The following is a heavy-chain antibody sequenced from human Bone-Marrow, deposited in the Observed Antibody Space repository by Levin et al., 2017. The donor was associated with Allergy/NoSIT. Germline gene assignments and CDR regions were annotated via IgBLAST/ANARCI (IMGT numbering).Heavy chain of an antibody. D-gene: IGHD1-26*01. CDR1: GDSISNYY. CDR3: ARSYTGNNLDY. Sequence: SCSVAGDSISNYYWSWIRQPPGKGLEWIGYVYDSGRTNYKSSLKSRVTISQDTSKNQFSLKLSSVTAADTAIYYCARSYTGNNLDYWGQGTLVTVSS. CDR2: VYDSGRT. V-gene: IGHV4-59*01. J-gene: IGHJ4*02.